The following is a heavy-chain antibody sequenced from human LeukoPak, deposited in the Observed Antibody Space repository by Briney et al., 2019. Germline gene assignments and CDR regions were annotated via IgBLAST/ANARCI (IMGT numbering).Heavy chain of an antibody. V-gene: IGHV1-46*01. CDR3: ASAAAGTYYMAPFDS. CDR2: INPSGGST. D-gene: IGHD3-10*01. J-gene: IGHJ4*02. Sequence: ASVKVSCKASGYTFTSYYMHWVRQAPGQGLEWMGIINPSGGSTSYAQKFQGRVTMTRDTSTSTVYMELSSLRSEDTAIYYCASAAAGTYYMAPFDSWGQGTLVTVSS. CDR1: GYTFTSYY.